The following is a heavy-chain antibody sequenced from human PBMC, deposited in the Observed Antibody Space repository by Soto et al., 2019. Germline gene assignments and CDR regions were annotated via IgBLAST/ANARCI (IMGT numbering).Heavy chain of an antibody. Sequence: GGSLRLSCAASGFTFSSYAMSWVRQAPGKGLEWGSASSGSGGSTYYADSEKGRFTISRDNSKNALYLQMNSLRAEDTAVYYCAKDRDPWYYYGSGSYYSDYWGQGTLVTVSS. CDR1: GFTFSSYA. CDR2: SSGSGGST. D-gene: IGHD3-10*01. V-gene: IGHV3-23*01. CDR3: AKDRDPWYYYGSGSYYSDY. J-gene: IGHJ4*02.